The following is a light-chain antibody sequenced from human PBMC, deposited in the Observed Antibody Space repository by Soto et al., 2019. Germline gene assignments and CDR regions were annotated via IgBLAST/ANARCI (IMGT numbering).Light chain of an antibody. J-gene: IGKJ1*01. CDR2: AAS. CDR1: QSFSSRY. Sequence: EIVLTQSPVTLSLSAGERATLSCRASQSFSSRYLAWYQQKPGQAPRLLIYAASSRATGIPDRFRGSGSGTNFTLTISRLEPEDLAVYYCQQYASSRTFGPGTKVE. CDR3: QQYASSRT. V-gene: IGKV3-20*01.